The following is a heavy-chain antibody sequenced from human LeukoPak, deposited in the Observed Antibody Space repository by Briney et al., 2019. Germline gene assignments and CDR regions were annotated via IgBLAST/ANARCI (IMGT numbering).Heavy chain of an antibody. Sequence: PGGSLRLSCEASGFTFSSYGMHWVRQAPGKGLEWVAVIWYDGSNKYYADSVKGRFTISRDNSKNTLYLQMNSLRAEDTAVYYCARGAVAGNIFDYWGQGTLVTVSS. V-gene: IGHV3-33*01. J-gene: IGHJ4*02. D-gene: IGHD6-19*01. CDR1: GFTFSSYG. CDR3: ARGAVAGNIFDY. CDR2: IWYDGSNK.